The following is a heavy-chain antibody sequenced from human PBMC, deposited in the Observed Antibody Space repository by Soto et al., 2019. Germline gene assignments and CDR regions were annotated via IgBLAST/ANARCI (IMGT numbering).Heavy chain of an antibody. CDR2: IKQDGSEK. Sequence: GGSLRLSCAASGFTFSSYWMSWVRQAPGKGLEWVANIKQDGSEKYYVDSVKGRFTISRDNAKNSLYLQMNSLRAEDTAVYYFAKFTPTGGWYEEYFSTGARAPWSPSPQ. CDR1: GFTFSSYW. J-gene: IGHJ1*01. V-gene: IGHV3-7*03. D-gene: IGHD6-19*01. CDR3: AKFTPTGGWYEEYFST.